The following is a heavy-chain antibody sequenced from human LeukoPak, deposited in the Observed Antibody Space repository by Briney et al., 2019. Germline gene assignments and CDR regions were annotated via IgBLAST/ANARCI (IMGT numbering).Heavy chain of an antibody. CDR3: AREYEHQLAYDAFDI. CDR1: GDSFSSNSAT. Sequence: SQTLSLTCAISGDSFSSNSATWNWIRQSPSRGLEWLGRTYYRSKWYNDYAVSVKSRITIDPDTSKNQFSLQLNSATPEDTAVYYCAREYEHQLAYDAFDIWGQGTMVAVSS. V-gene: IGHV6-1*01. D-gene: IGHD6-13*01. J-gene: IGHJ3*02. CDR2: TYYRSKWYN.